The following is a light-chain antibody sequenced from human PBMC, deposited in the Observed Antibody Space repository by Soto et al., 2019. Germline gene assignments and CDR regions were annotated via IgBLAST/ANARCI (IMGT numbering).Light chain of an antibody. J-gene: IGKJ2*01. CDR3: QQYSNWPPFT. Sequence: EIVITQSPATLSVSPGERATLSCRASQRFGPNLAWNQQKPGQAPRLLIYGAHTWATAIPARFSGFGSGTEFTLTISSMQSEDFALYYCQQYSNWPPFTFGQGTKLEIK. V-gene: IGKV3-15*01. CDR1: QRFGPN. CDR2: GAH.